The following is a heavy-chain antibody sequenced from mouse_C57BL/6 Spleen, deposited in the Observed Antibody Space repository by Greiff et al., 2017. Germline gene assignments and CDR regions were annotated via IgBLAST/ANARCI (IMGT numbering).Heavy chain of an antibody. CDR1: GFTFSDYY. V-gene: IGHV5-16*01. Sequence: EVQLVESEGGLVQPGSSMKLSCTASGFTFSDYYMAWVRQVPEKGLEWVANINYDGSSTYYLDSLKSRFIISRDNAKNILYLQMSSLKSEDTATYYCARDWDGSSYVKYFDVWGTGTTVTVSS. D-gene: IGHD1-1*01. J-gene: IGHJ1*03. CDR2: INYDGSST. CDR3: ARDWDGSSYVKYFDV.